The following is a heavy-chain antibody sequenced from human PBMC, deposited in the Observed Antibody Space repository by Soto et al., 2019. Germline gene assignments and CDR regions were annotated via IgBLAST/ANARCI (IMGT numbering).Heavy chain of an antibody. V-gene: IGHV4-31*03. Sequence: PSETLSLTCTVSGGSISSGGHYWSWIRQHPGKGLEWIGYIYYSGSTYYNPSLKSRVTISVDTSKNQFSLKLSSVTAADTAVYYCANLNYRGSSWFHDAFDIWGQGTMVTVSS. D-gene: IGHD6-13*01. J-gene: IGHJ3*02. CDR2: IYYSGST. CDR3: ANLNYRGSSWFHDAFDI. CDR1: GGSISSGGHY.